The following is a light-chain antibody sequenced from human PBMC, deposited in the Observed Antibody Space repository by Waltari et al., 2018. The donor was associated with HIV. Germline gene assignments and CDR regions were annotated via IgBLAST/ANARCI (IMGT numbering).Light chain of an antibody. CDR2: EIT. J-gene: IGLJ2*01. CDR3: CSYANAGRT. V-gene: IGLV2-23*02. Sequence: QSALTQPASVSGSPGQSITISCIGITNDVGNYNLVSWYQQHPGKAPKLIIYEITKPPSGALNRFSGSKSGNTASLTISELQADDEADYYCCSYANAGRTFGGGTKLTVL. CDR1: TNDVGNYNL.